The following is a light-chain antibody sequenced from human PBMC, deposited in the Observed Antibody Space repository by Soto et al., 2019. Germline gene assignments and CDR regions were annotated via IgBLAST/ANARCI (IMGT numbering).Light chain of an antibody. J-gene: IGKJ1*01. CDR1: QDIRSD. V-gene: IGKV1-6*01. CDR3: LQDFNYPWT. Sequence: AIQVTQSPSSLSASVGDRVTITCRASQDIRSDLGWYQQKPGKAPKLLIFATSTLQSGVPSRFSGTGSGTDFTLTISSXQPEDFATYYCLQDFNYPWTFGQGTKVDIK. CDR2: ATS.